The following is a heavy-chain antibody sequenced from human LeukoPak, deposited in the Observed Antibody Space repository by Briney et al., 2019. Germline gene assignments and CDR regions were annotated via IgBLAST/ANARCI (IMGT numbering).Heavy chain of an antibody. D-gene: IGHD3-16*01. CDR1: GFTFSNYW. J-gene: IGHJ4*02. CDR2: ISYDGSSA. V-gene: IGHV3-74*01. CDR3: ARRRTIGDYDY. Sequence: VHLGGSLRLSCVASGFTFSNYWMHWVRQAPGKGPMWAARISYDGSSADHADSVKGRFTISRDNAKNTLYLQMNSLRVEDTGVYYCARRRTIGDYDYWGQGTLVTVSS.